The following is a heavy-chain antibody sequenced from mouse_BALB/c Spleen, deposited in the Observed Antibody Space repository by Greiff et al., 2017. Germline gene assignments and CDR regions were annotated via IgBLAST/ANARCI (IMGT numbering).Heavy chain of an antibody. V-gene: IGHV1-9*01. CDR1: GYTFSSYW. J-gene: IGHJ4*01. CDR2: ILPGSGST. Sequence: VKLVESGAELMKPGASVKISCKATGYTFSSYWIEWVKQRPGHGLEWIGEILPGSGSTNYNEKFKGKATFTADTSSNTAYMQLSSLTSEDSAVYYCAREGLRRDAMDYWGQGTSVTVSS. CDR3: AREGLRRDAMDY. D-gene: IGHD2-2*01.